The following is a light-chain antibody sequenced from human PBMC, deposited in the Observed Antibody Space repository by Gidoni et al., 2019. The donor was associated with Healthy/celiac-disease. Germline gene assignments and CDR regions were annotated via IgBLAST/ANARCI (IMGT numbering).Light chain of an antibody. CDR3: QQRRNWPFI. J-gene: IGKJ4*01. CDR2: DAS. V-gene: IGKV3-11*01. Sequence: EIVLTQSPATLSLSPGERATLSCRASQSVSSYLAWYQQKPGQAPRLLIYDASNRATGIPARFSGSGSGTDFTLTISSLEPEDFAVYYCQQRRNWPFIFGGGTKVEIK. CDR1: QSVSSY.